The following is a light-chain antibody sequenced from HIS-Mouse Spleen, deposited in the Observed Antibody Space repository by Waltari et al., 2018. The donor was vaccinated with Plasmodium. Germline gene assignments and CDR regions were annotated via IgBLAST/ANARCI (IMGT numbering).Light chain of an antibody. CDR3: QQYGSSPYT. CDR2: GAS. J-gene: IGKJ2*01. Sequence: EIVLTQSPGTLSLSPGERATLSCRASQSVSSSYLAWYQQKPGQAPRLLIYGASSKATCISDRFSGRGSGTDVTLTISRLEPEDFAVYYCQQYGSSPYTFGQGTKLEIK. V-gene: IGKV3-20*01. CDR1: QSVSSSY.